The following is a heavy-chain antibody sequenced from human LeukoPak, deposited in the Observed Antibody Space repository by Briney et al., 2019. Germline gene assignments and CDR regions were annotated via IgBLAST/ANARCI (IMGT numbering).Heavy chain of an antibody. J-gene: IGHJ6*02. D-gene: IGHD3-10*01. Sequence: ASVKVSCKASGYTFTSYDINWVRQATGQGLEWTGWMNPNSGNTGYAQKFQGRVTMTRNTSISTAYMELSSLRSEDTAVYYCAIRYGSGSYYNAYYYYYYGMDVWGQGTTVTVSS. CDR2: MNPNSGNT. V-gene: IGHV1-8*01. CDR1: GYTFTSYD. CDR3: AIRYGSGSYYNAYYYYYYGMDV.